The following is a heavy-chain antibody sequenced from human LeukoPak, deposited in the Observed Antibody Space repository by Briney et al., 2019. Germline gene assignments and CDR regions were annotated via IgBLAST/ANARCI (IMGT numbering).Heavy chain of an antibody. J-gene: IGHJ4*02. CDR3: ARDTPDGRVTKFDY. D-gene: IGHD4-17*01. CDR2: INPSNGNP. CDR1: GYTFKTYA. Sequence: GASVKVSCKSSGYTFKTYAINWLRQASGQGLEWVGWINPSNGNPTYAQGFTGRFVFSLDTSVSTAFLHISSLQIEDTAVYYCARDTPDGRVTKFDYWGQGTLVTVSS. V-gene: IGHV7-4-1*02.